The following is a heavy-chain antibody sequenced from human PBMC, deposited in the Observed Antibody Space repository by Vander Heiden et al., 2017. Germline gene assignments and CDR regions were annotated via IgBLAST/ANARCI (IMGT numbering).Heavy chain of an antibody. Sequence: QLQLQESGPGLVKPSETLSLPCTVSGGSISSSSYDWGWIRQPPGRGLEWIGNVYYTGSTYYNPSLKSRVTISVDTSKNQFSLKLSSVTAADTAVYYCAATTMTTQFDYWGQGTLVTVSS. CDR3: AATTMTTQFDY. V-gene: IGHV4-39*01. CDR1: GGSISSSSYD. J-gene: IGHJ4*02. D-gene: IGHD4-17*01. CDR2: VYYTGST.